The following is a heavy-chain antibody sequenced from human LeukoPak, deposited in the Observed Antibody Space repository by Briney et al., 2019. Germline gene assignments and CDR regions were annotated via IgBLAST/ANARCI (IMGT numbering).Heavy chain of an antibody. CDR2: ISGDNPGT. CDR3: AKAPVGHCSGAFCYHFDS. D-gene: IGHD2-15*01. Sequence: HTGGSLSLACAASGFTFSTYAMSWVRQTPGKGLEWVAAISGDNPGTYHANSVKGRFTISRDNSKNTLHLQMSGLRAEDTARYYCAKAPVGHCSGAFCYHFDSWGQGTLVPVSS. CDR1: GFTFSTYA. J-gene: IGHJ4*02. V-gene: IGHV3-23*01.